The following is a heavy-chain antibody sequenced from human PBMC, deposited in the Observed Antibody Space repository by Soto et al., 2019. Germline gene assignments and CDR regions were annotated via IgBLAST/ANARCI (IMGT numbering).Heavy chain of an antibody. J-gene: IGHJ4*02. D-gene: IGHD5-18*01. CDR2: XIXXXSXA. CDR1: GGTFSSYA. Sequence: GASVKVSCKASGGTFSSYAISLVRQAPGQGLEWMXGXIXXXSXAXXXQXXQXRVTITAAESTSTAYMELSSLRSEDTAVYYCAIRMVDTAMADFDYWGQGTLVTVSS. CDR3: AIRMVDTAMADFDY. V-gene: IGHV1-69*13.